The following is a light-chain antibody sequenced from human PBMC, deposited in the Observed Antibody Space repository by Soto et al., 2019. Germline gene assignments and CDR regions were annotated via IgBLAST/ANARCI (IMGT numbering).Light chain of an antibody. CDR2: DVS. CDR1: SSDVGGYNY. Sequence: QSALTQPASVSGSPGQSITISCTGTSSDVGGYNYVSWYQQHPGKAPKLMIYDVSNRPSGVSNRFSGSKSGNTASLTISGLPAEDEADYYCSSYTSSTLGVVFGGGTKLTVL. J-gene: IGLJ2*01. V-gene: IGLV2-14*01. CDR3: SSYTSSTLGVV.